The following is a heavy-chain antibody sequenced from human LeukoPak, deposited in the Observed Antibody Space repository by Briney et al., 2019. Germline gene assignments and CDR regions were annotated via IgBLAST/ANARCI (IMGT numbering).Heavy chain of an antibody. D-gene: IGHD3-16*01. V-gene: IGHV1-8*03. CDR3: ARSPPWGDLPEYYFDY. J-gene: IGHJ4*02. CDR1: GYTFTGYY. CDR2: INPNSGNP. Sequence: ASVKVSCKASGYTFTGYYMHWVRQAPGQGLEWMGWINPNSGNPGYAQKFKGRVTITRNTARSTVYMELSSLRSEDTAVYYCARSPPWGDLPEYYFDYWGQGTLVTVSS.